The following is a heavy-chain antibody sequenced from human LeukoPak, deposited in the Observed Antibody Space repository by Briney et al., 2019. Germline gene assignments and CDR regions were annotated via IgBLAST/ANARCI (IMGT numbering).Heavy chain of an antibody. CDR1: GCSINYYY. CDR2: VYYTGNT. V-gene: IGHV4-59*01. CDR3: ARLGGYFDY. J-gene: IGHJ4*02. Sequence: SETLSLTCTVSGCSINYYYWSWIRQPPGKGLEWIGYVYYTGNTNYNPSLKSRVTMSVDTSKNQFSLKLSAVTAADTAIYYCARLGGYFDYWGQGTLVTVSS. D-gene: IGHD3-10*01.